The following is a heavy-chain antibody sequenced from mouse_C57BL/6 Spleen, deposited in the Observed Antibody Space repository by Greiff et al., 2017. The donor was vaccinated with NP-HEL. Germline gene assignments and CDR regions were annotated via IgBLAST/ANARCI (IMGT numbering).Heavy chain of an antibody. V-gene: IGHV1-78*01. J-gene: IGHJ4*01. CDR2: IYPRDGST. CDR3: ARGGGSSLYAMDY. Sequence: VQLQQSDAELVKPGASVKISCKVSGYTFTDHTIHWMKQRPEQGLEWIGYIYPRDGSTKYNEKFKGKATLTADKSSSTAYMQLNSLTSEDSAVYICARGGGSSLYAMDYWGQGTSVTVSS. D-gene: IGHD1-1*01. CDR1: GYTFTDHT.